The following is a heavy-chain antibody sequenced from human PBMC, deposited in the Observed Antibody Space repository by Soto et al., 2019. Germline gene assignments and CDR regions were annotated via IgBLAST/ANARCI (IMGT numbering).Heavy chain of an antibody. CDR3: AHIVVAGLGYYFDY. Sequence: QITLKESGPTLVKPTQTLTLTCTFSGFSLSSTRMAVRWIRQPPRKALEWLALLYCDDDKRYSPFLNSRLTITKDASKILVVLTMSTMDPVDTARYYCAHIVVAGLGYYFDYWGQGTLVTVSS. V-gene: IGHV2-5*02. CDR1: GFSLSSTRMA. D-gene: IGHD6-19*01. J-gene: IGHJ4*02. CDR2: LYCDDDK.